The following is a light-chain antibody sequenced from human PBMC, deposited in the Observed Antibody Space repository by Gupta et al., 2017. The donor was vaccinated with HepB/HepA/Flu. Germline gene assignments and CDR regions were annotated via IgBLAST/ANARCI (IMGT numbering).Light chain of an antibody. CDR3: YVWETTGDSPSI. V-gene: IGLV3-21*03. CDR2: DVR. CDR1: TIGEKN. J-gene: IGLJ2*01. Sequence: YVLSQPPPVSLPPRKTAMITCGGPTIGEKNVHWYQQRSGPARLLRVDDVRHRPSGIPERFSASTAWNTATPTIRTVAVGDEADDDDYVWETTGDSPSIFGGGTKMTVL.